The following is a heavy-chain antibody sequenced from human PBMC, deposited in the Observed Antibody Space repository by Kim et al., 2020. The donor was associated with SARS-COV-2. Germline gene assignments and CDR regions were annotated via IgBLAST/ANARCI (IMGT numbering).Heavy chain of an antibody. J-gene: IGHJ4*02. V-gene: IGHV4-39*01. CDR3: ARGPPESIADYDYAWGSYLGDDY. CDR2: IYYSGRT. CDR1: GGSISSSSYY. D-gene: IGHD3-16*02. Sequence: SETLSLTCTVSGGSISSSSYYWGWIRQPPGKGLEWIGSIYYSGRTYYNPSLKSRVTISVDTSKNQFSLKLSSVTAADTAVYYCARGPPESIADYDYAWGSYLGDDYWGQGTLVTVSS.